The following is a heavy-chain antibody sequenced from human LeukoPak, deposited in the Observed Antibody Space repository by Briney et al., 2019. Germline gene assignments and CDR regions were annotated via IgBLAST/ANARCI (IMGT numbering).Heavy chain of an antibody. CDR1: GYTFTSYD. Sequence: ASVKVSCKASGYTFTSYDINWVRQATGQGLEWMGWMNPNSGNTGYAQKFQGRVTMTRDTSISTAYMELSRLRSDDTALYYCTRAPSSGPFDYWGQGTLVTVSS. CDR3: TRAPSSGPFDY. CDR2: MNPNSGNT. D-gene: IGHD3-22*01. V-gene: IGHV1-8*01. J-gene: IGHJ4*02.